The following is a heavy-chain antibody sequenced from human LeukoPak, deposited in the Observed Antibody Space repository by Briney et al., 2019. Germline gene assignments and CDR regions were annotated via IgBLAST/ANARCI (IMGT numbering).Heavy chain of an antibody. CDR3: AKDPLPYSGSYYPFDY. V-gene: IGHV3-23*01. Sequence: GGSLRLSCVASGFTFSSYAMSWVRQAPGKGLEWVSAISGSGGSTYYADSVKGRFTISRDNSKNTLYVQMNSLRAEDTAVYYCAKDPLPYSGSYYPFDYWGQGTLVTVSS. D-gene: IGHD1-26*01. CDR2: ISGSGGST. J-gene: IGHJ4*02. CDR1: GFTFSSYA.